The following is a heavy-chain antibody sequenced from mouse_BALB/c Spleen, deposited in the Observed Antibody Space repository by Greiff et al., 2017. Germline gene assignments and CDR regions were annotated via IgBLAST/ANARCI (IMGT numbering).Heavy chain of an antibody. V-gene: IGHV14-3*02. CDR2: IDPANGNT. J-gene: IGHJ1*01. D-gene: IGHD2-12*01. CDR1: GFNIKDTY. CDR3: ARVYSPYWYFDV. Sequence: VQLKQSGAELVKPGASVKLSCTASGFNIKDTYMHWVKQRPEQGLEWIGRIDPANGNTKYDPKFQGKATITADTSSNPAYLQLSSLSSEDTAVYYCARVYSPYWYFDVWGAGTTVTVSS.